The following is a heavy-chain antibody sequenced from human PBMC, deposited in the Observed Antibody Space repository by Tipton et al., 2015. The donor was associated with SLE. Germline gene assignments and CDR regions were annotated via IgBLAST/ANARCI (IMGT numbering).Heavy chain of an antibody. CDR3: ARIIAGPGDAFDV. J-gene: IGHJ3*01. CDR2: SYSDGRA. CDR1: GGSIGNNY. Sequence: TLSLTCTVSGGSIGNNYWNWIRQSAGKGLEWIGRSYSDGRAALESRLNPSFESRVTMSVDPSKKQLSLTLMSVTAADTAVYFCARIIAGPGDAFDVWGQGTIVTVSS. V-gene: IGHV4-4*07.